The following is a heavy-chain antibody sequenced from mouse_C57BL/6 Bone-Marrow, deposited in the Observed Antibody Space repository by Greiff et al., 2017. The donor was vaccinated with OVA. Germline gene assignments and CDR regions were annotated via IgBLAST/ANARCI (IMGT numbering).Heavy chain of an antibody. J-gene: IGHJ2*01. CDR3: TTNTTVPFDY. V-gene: IGHV14-4*01. Sequence: EVKVVESGAELVRPGASVKLSCTASGFNIKDDYMHWVKQRPEQGLEWIGWIDPENGDTEYASKFQGKATITADTSSNTAYLQLSSLTSEDTAVYYCTTNTTVPFDYWGQGTTLTVSS. CDR1: GFNIKDDY. D-gene: IGHD1-1*01. CDR2: IDPENGDT.